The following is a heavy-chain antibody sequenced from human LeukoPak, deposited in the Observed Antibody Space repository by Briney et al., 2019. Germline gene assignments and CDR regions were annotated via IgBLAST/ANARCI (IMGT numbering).Heavy chain of an antibody. CDR3: ARRVPYYGDYGDY. CDR1: GYTFTSYG. D-gene: IGHD4-17*01. J-gene: IGHJ4*02. CDR2: ISGYNGNT. Sequence: ASVKVSCKASGYTFTSYGISWVRQAPGQGLEWMGWISGYNGNTNYAQKFQGRVTMTTDTFTSTAYMELRSLRSDDTAVYYCARRVPYYGDYGDYWGQGTLVTVSS. V-gene: IGHV1-18*01.